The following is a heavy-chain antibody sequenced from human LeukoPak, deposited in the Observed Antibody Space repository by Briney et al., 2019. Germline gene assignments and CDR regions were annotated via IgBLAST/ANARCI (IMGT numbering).Heavy chain of an antibody. D-gene: IGHD2-2*02. J-gene: IGHJ4*02. CDR3: ARGGYQPLLYASARPYYFDY. CDR2: ISYDGSNK. Sequence: GGSLRLSCAASGFTFSSYGMQWVRQAPGKGLEWVAVISYDGSNKYYADSVKGRFTISRDNSKNTLYLQMNSLRAEDTAVYYCARGGYQPLLYASARPYYFDYWGQGTLVTVSS. CDR1: GFTFSSYG. V-gene: IGHV3-30*03.